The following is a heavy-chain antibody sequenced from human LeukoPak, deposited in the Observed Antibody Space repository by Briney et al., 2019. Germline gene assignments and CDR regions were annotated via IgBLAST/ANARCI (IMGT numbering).Heavy chain of an antibody. CDR3: ARGPPQLPNFSSTLDELYYFDY. CDR1: GGSFSGSY. Sequence: SETLSLTCAVYGGSFSGSYWGWIAPPPGRGREWIGEINNSGSTNYNPSLKSRVTISVDTSKNQFSLKLSSVTAADTAVYYCARGPPQLPNFSSTLDELYYFDYWGQGTLVTVSS. J-gene: IGHJ4*02. V-gene: IGHV4-34*01. CDR2: INNSGST. D-gene: IGHD1-26*01.